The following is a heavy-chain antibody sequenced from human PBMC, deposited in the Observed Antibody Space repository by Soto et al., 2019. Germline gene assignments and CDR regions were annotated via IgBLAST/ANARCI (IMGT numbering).Heavy chain of an antibody. J-gene: IGHJ3*01. D-gene: IGHD2-21*02. CDR1: GYTFTRNW. CDR3: ATPGGRDFNAFDV. Sequence: PGESPKISCKGSGYTFTRNWIGWVRQMPGKGLEWMGIIFPIDSDTRYSPSSQGQVTISADNSISTAYLQWSSLKASDTAIYYCATPGGRDFNAFDVWGQGTMVTVSS. CDR2: IFPIDSDT. V-gene: IGHV5-51*01.